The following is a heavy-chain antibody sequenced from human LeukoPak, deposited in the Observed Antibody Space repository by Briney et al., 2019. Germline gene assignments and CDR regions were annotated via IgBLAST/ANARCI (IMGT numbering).Heavy chain of an antibody. CDR3: ARDRGYSYAKKSSEYYYMDV. CDR2: IIPIFGTA. V-gene: IGHV1-69*13. J-gene: IGHJ6*03. CDR1: GYTFTGYY. Sequence: ASVKVSCKASGYTFTGYYMHWVRQAPGQGLEWMGGIIPIFGTANYAQKLQGRVTITADESTSTVYMELSSLRSEDTAVYYCARDRGYSYAKKSSEYYYMDVWGKGTTVTISS. D-gene: IGHD5-18*01.